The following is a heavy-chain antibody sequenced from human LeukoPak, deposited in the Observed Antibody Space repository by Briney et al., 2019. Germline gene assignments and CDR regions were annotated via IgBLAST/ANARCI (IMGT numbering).Heavy chain of an antibody. CDR2: ISGSGNTI. Sequence: GGSLRLSCAASGLTSRSYEMNWVPQASGKGLEWVSYISGSGNTINYADSVKGRFTISRDNDKNSLHLQMNSLRAEDTAVYYCARVDYYGSGSYFWFDPWGQGTLVTVSS. CDR1: GLTSRSYE. V-gene: IGHV3-48*03. J-gene: IGHJ5*02. CDR3: ARVDYYGSGSYFWFDP. D-gene: IGHD3-10*01.